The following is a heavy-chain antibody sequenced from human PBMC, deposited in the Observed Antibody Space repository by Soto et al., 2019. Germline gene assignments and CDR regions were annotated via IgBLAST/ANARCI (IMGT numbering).Heavy chain of an antibody. D-gene: IGHD2-15*01. CDR3: ARARCSGGSCFSDAFDI. CDR1: GYTFTGYY. J-gene: IGHJ3*02. V-gene: IGHV1-2*02. CDR2: INPNSGGT. Sequence: RASVKVSCKASGYTFTGYYMHWVRQAPGQGLEWMGWINPNSGGTNYAQKFQGRVTMTRDTSISTAYMELSRLRSDDTAVYYCARARCSGGSCFSDAFDIWGQGTMVTVSS.